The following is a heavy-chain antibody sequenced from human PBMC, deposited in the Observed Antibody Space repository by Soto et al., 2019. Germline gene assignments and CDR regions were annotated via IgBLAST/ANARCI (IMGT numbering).Heavy chain of an antibody. V-gene: IGHV1-69*06. CDR1: GDTFGRNA. CDR3: ATLYYDSSGYSQNFDY. D-gene: IGHD3-22*01. J-gene: IGHJ4*02. CDR2: IIPMFPTT. Sequence: ASVKVSCKAAGDTFGRNAIHWVRQAPGQGLEWMGGIIPMFPTTNYAQKFKGRLTIYADKSTGTAYMEMTSLRSEDTAVYYCATLYYDSSGYSQNFDYWGQGTLVTVSS.